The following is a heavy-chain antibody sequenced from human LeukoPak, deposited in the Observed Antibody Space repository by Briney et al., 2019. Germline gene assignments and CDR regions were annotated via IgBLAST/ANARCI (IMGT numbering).Heavy chain of an antibody. J-gene: IGHJ4*02. Sequence: GGSLRLSCAASGFTVSNNYMSWVRQAPGKGLEWVSVIHSGGTTNYADSVQGRFTISRDNSKTTVYLHMNSLRAEDTAVYCCARDSDSGYGPFASWGQGTLVTVS. V-gene: IGHV3-53*01. CDR1: GFTVSNNY. CDR3: ARDSDSGYGPFAS. CDR2: IHSGGTT. D-gene: IGHD5-12*01.